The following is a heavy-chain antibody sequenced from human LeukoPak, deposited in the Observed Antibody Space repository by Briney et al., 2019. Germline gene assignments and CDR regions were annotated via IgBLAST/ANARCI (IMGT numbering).Heavy chain of an antibody. CDR3: ARDGDSIRWYSYDMDG. CDR1: GYAFTSYD. V-gene: IGHV1-18*01. CDR2: ISAYNGNT. Sequence: ASVKVSCKASGYAFTSYDINWVRQATGQGLEWMGWISAYNGNTNYAQKLQGRVTMTTDTSTSTAYMELRSLRSDDTAVYYCARDGDSIRWYSYDMDGWGKGTTVTVSS. J-gene: IGHJ6*03. D-gene: IGHD6-13*01.